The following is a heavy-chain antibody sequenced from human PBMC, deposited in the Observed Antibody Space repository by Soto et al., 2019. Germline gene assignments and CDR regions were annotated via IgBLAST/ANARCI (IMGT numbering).Heavy chain of an antibody. Sequence: GVLRLSCAASGFTFSNYSMNWVRQAPGKGLEWVSYINSSGTIYYADSVKGRFTISRDNAKNSVYLQMNSLRDEDTAVYYCARDMFGIGRQVGWFQHWGQGTLVTVSS. CDR2: INSSGTI. CDR3: ARDMFGIGRQVGWFQH. V-gene: IGHV3-48*02. CDR1: GFTFSNYS. D-gene: IGHD2-15*01. J-gene: IGHJ1*01.